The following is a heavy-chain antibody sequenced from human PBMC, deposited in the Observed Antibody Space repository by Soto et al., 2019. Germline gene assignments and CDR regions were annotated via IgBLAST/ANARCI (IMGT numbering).Heavy chain of an antibody. V-gene: IGHV3-53*04. CDR3: ARVELASNGWYHFDY. CDR2: ISSGGNT. J-gene: IGHJ4*02. D-gene: IGHD6-19*01. CDR1: GFSVNSNR. Sequence: EVQLVESGGGLVQPGGSLRLSCTVSGFSVNSNRLGWVRQAPAKGLEWASVISSGGNTDYADSVRGRFTISIHSSRNTVYLQMNRLRPEATAVYYCARVELASNGWYHFDYGGRGALVTVSS.